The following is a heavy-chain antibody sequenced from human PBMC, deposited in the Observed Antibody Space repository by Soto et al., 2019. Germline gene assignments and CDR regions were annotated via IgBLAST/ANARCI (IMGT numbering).Heavy chain of an antibody. CDR3: ATTPQSSRVVVISVSSQH. J-gene: IGHJ1*01. CDR2: IIPIFGTA. V-gene: IGHV1-69*13. Sequence: SVKVSSKASGRTFSSYAISWMLQPLGQGLEWMGGIIPIFGTANYAQKFQGRVTITADESTSTAYMELSSLRSEDTAVYYCATTPQSSRVVVISVSSQHWGQGTLVKVSS. D-gene: IGHD3-22*01. CDR1: GRTFSSYA.